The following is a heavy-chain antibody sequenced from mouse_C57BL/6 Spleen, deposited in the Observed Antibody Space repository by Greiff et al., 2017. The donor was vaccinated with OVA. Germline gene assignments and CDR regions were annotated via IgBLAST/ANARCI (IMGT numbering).Heavy chain of an antibody. Sequence: EVKLMESGEGLVKPGGSLKLSCAASGFTFSSYAMSWVRQTPEKRLEWVAYISSGGDYIYYADTVKGRFTISRDNARNTLYLQMSSLKSEDTAMYYCTRERGLLRSFDYWGQGTTLTVSS. CDR3: TRERGLLRSFDY. V-gene: IGHV5-9-1*02. CDR1: GFTFSSYA. CDR2: ISSGGDYI. D-gene: IGHD2-3*01. J-gene: IGHJ2*01.